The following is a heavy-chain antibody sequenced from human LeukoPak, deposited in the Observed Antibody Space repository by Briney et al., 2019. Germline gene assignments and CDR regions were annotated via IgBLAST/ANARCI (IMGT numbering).Heavy chain of an antibody. CDR1: GFTVSSNY. CDR3: ARANGELWDDIYYYYMDV. CDR2: IYSGGST. Sequence: GGSLRLSCAASGFTVSSNYMSWVRQAPGKGLEWVSVIYSGGSTYYADSVKGRFTISRDNSKNTLYLQMNSLRAEDTAVYYCARANGELWDDIYYYYMDVWGKGTTVTVSS. J-gene: IGHJ6*03. V-gene: IGHV3-53*01. D-gene: IGHD1-26*01.